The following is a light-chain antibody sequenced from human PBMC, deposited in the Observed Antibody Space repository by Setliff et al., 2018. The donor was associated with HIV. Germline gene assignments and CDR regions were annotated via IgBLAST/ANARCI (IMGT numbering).Light chain of an antibody. CDR2: DVS. V-gene: IGLV2-14*01. Sequence: ALTQPASVSGSPGQSITISCTGTSSDVGGYNYVSWYQQHPGKAPKLMIYDVSKRSSGVSNRFSGSKSGNTASLTISGLQAEDEADYYCSSYTSSSTYVFGTGTKV. CDR3: SSYTSSSTYV. J-gene: IGLJ1*01. CDR1: SSDVGGYNY.